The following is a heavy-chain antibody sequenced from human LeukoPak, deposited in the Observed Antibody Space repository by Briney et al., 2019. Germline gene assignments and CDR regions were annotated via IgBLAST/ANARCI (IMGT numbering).Heavy chain of an antibody. Sequence: SETLSLPCAVSGGPFSGYYWRWLREPPGKAVDGIGQINHSGCSNYNMSLKSRVTISVDTSKNQFSLKLSSVSAADTAVYYCARRWPVGVGRRLVAGKNWFDPWGQGTLITVSS. V-gene: IGHV4-34*01. CDR1: GGPFSGYY. CDR2: INHSGCS. D-gene: IGHD6-19*01. J-gene: IGHJ5*02. CDR3: ARRWPVGVGRRLVAGKNWFDP.